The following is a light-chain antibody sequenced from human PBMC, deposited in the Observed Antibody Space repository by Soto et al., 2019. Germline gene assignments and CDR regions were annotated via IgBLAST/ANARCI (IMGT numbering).Light chain of an antibody. CDR2: GAS. J-gene: IGKJ1*01. CDR1: QSVSSK. V-gene: IGKV3-15*01. CDR3: QQYNNWPRT. Sequence: EIVLTQSPGTLSLSPGERATLSCRASQSVSSKLAWYQQKLGQAPRLLIHGASTRATGIPARFSGSGSGTEFTLTISSLQSEDFAVYYCQQYNNWPRTLGQGTKVDIK.